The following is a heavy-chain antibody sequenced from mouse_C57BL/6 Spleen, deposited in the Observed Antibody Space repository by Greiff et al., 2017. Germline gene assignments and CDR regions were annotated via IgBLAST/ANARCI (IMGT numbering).Heavy chain of an antibody. CDR1: GYTFTSYW. J-gene: IGHJ4*01. Sequence: QVQLQQPGAELVRPGSSVKLSCKASGYTFTSYWMHWVKQRPIQGLEWIGNIDPSDRETHYNQKFKDTATLTVDKSSSTAYMQRSSLTSEYSAVYYCARCNGNYLWYAMDYWGQGTSVTVSS. CDR3: ARCNGNYLWYAMDY. V-gene: IGHV1-52*01. D-gene: IGHD2-1*01. CDR2: IDPSDRET.